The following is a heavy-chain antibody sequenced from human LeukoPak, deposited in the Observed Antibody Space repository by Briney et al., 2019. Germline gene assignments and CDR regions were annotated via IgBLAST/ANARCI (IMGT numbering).Heavy chain of an antibody. V-gene: IGHV3-23*01. J-gene: IGHJ4*02. D-gene: IGHD3-3*01. CDR2: ISGSGGST. CDR1: GFTFRSYA. Sequence: LGGSLRLSCAASGFTFRSYAMSWVRQAPGKGLEWVSAISGSGGSTYYADSVKGRFTISRDNSKNTLYLQMNSLRAEDTAVYYCAKVDRDPYYDFWSGYSWSPFDYWGQGTLVTVSS. CDR3: AKVDRDPYYDFWSGYSWSPFDY.